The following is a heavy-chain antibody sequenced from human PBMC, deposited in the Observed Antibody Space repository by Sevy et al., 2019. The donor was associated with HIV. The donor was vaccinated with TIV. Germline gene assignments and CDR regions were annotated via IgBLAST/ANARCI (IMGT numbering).Heavy chain of an antibody. Sequence: GGSLRLSCAASGFTFINHAMHWVRQAPGNGLEWVTVISYDGSNKYYADSVKGRFTISRDTSKSTVYLQMDSLRAEDTAVYYCARDLNSGYANYYYYGMDVWGQWTPVTVSS. CDR3: ARDLNSGYANYYYYGMDV. CDR2: ISYDGSNK. D-gene: IGHD5-12*01. J-gene: IGHJ6*02. CDR1: GFTFINHA. V-gene: IGHV3-30*04.